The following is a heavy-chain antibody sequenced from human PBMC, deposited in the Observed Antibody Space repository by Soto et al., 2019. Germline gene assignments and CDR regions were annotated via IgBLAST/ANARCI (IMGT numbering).Heavy chain of an antibody. CDR1: GFTFTAYD. V-gene: IGHV3-21*01. J-gene: IGHJ4*02. D-gene: IGHD1-7*01. CDR3: AREGSTVIRDGTSDY. Sequence: EVQLVESGGGLVKPGGSLRLCWAASGFTFTAYDMNWVRQAPGKGLEWVSSIDRSSSYIYYADSVKGRFTISRDNAKNSLYLQMDSLRAEDTAVYYCAREGSTVIRDGTSDYWGQGILVTVSS. CDR2: IDRSSSYI.